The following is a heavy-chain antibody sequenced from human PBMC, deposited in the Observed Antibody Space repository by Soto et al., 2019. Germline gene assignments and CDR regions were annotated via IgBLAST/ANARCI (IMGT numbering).Heavy chain of an antibody. J-gene: IGHJ5*02. CDR2: ISSNGGST. CDR1: GFTFSSYA. CDR3: ARAVRRLVGATTSNWFDP. D-gene: IGHD1-26*01. V-gene: IGHV3-64*01. Sequence: GGSLRLSCAASGFTFSSYAMHWVRQAPGKGLEYVSAISSNGGSTYYANFVKGRFTISRDSSKNTLYLQMGSLRAEDMAVYYCARAVRRLVGATTSNWFDPWGQGTLVTVS.